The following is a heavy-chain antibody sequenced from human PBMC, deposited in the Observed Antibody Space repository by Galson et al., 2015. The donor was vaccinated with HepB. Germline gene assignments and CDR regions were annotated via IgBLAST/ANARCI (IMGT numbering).Heavy chain of an antibody. CDR3: GVRGSR. V-gene: IGHV3-74*01. D-gene: IGHD3-16*01. CDR2: IKSDGINT. J-gene: IGHJ4*02. Sequence: SLRLSCAASGFNFSNYWMHWVRQAPGKGPVWVSHIKSDGINTYYADSVKGRFTISRDNAKDKVYLQMKSLRVEDMAIYYCGVRGSRWGAEALVTVSS. CDR1: GFNFSNYW.